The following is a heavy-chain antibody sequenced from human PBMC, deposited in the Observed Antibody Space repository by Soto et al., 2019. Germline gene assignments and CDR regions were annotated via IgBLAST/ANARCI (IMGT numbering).Heavy chain of an antibody. D-gene: IGHD7-27*01. J-gene: IGHJ5*02. CDR3: AAEGGTLGNHSLNNWFDP. CDR2: IVVGSGNT. Sequence: GASVKVSCKASGFTFTSSAIQWVRHARGQRLEWIGWIVVGSGNTNYAQKFQERVTITRDMSTSTAYMELSSLRSEDTAVYYCAAEGGTLGNHSLNNWFDPWGQGTLVTVSS. V-gene: IGHV1-58*02. CDR1: GFTFTSSA.